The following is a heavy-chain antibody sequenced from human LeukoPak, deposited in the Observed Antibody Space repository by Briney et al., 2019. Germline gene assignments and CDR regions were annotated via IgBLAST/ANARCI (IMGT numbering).Heavy chain of an antibody. CDR2: IYTNGGA. CDR3: AREPPGY. J-gene: IGHJ4*02. V-gene: IGHV4-61*02. CDR1: GGSISSSSYY. Sequence: ETSETLSLTCTVSGGSISSSSYYWNWIRQPAGKGLEWIGRIYTNGGASYHPSLKSRVTTSIDASKNQFSLKLISVTAADTAVYYCAREPPGYWGQGILVTVSS.